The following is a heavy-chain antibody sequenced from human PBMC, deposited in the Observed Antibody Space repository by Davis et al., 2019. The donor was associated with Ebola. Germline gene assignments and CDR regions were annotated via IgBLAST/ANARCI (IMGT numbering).Heavy chain of an antibody. J-gene: IGHJ6*03. CDR3: ATDSSGYNYERLYYTYYMDV. CDR1: GFTFSGYD. V-gene: IGHV3-23*01. CDR2: LSASGGGK. D-gene: IGHD3-22*01. Sequence: GESLKISCTVSGFTFSGYDMSWVRQAPGKVLEWVSLLSASGGGKYYADSVRGRFTISRDNSKNTMYLQMNSLRADDTAIYYCATDSSGYNYERLYYTYYMDVWGRGTTVSVSS.